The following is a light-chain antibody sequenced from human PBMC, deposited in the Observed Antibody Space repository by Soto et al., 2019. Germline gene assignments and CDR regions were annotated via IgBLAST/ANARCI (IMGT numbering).Light chain of an antibody. Sequence: DIQMTQSPSSLSASIGDRVTITCQASQDIKKYLSWYQQKPGRAPKLLIYGASNLETGVPSRFSGSGYGTDFTSTISSPQPEDIATYYCQHYDNLPPFTFGPGTKVAIK. J-gene: IGKJ3*01. CDR2: GAS. CDR1: QDIKKY. CDR3: QHYDNLPPFT. V-gene: IGKV1-33*01.